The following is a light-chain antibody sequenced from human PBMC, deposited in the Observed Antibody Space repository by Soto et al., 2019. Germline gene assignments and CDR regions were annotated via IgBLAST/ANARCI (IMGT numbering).Light chain of an antibody. CDR2: EDT. Sequence: NFMLTQPHSVSESPGKTVTISCTGSSCSIATNYVQWYQQRPGSAPTTVIYEDTQRPSGVPERFSGSIDSSSNSASLTISGLKTEDEADYYCQSYDGSNPDVVFGGGTKVTVL. CDR1: SCSIATNY. J-gene: IGLJ2*01. V-gene: IGLV6-57*02. CDR3: QSYDGSNPDVV.